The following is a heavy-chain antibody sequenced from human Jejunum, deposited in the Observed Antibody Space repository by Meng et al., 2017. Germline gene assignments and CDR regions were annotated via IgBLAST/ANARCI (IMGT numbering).Heavy chain of an antibody. Sequence: QVQLQESGPGLGKPAQTLSRTCTVSGASISGAEYYWSWIRQPPGKGLEWIGYIYYSGATYSNPSLKSRATISIDTSKNQFSLRLTSVTAADTAVYYCVREKRRTYYFDYWGQGTLVTVSS. D-gene: IGHD3-16*01. CDR3: VREKRRTYYFDY. V-gene: IGHV4-30-4*01. CDR2: IYYSGAT. J-gene: IGHJ4*02. CDR1: GASISGAEYY.